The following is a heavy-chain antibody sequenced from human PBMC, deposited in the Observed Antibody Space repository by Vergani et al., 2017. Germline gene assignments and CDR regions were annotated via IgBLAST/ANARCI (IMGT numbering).Heavy chain of an antibody. Sequence: EVQLVESGGGLVQPGGSLRLSCAASGFTFSSYAMSWVRPAPGKGLGWVSATSGSGGSTYNADSVRGRFTISSDNSKNTLYLQMNSLRAEDTAVYYCAKDPGGTVKGEYWGDYWGQGTLVTVSS. D-gene: IGHD4-11*01. CDR3: AKDPGGTVKGEYWGDY. V-gene: IGHV3-23*04. CDR2: TSGSGGST. CDR1: GFTFSSYA. J-gene: IGHJ4*02.